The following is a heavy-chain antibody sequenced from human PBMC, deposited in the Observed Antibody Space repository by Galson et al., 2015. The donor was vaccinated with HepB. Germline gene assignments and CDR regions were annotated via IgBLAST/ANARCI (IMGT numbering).Heavy chain of an antibody. Sequence: SVKVSCKAFGYTFTNYAILWVRQAPGQRLEWMGWINAGNGNTKYSQKFQGRVTITRDTSASTAYMELSSLRYEDTALFYCARGLYSGSDYWGQGTLVTVSS. CDR2: INAGNGNT. CDR1: GYTFTNYA. V-gene: IGHV1-3*01. CDR3: ARGLYSGSDY. J-gene: IGHJ4*02. D-gene: IGHD1-26*01.